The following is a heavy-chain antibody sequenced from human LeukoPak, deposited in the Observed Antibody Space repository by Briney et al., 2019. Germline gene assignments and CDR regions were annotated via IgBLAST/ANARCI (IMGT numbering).Heavy chain of an antibody. D-gene: IGHD3-10*01. CDR2: INPNSGGT. CDR1: GYTFTGYY. J-gene: IGHJ5*02. V-gene: IGHV1-2*02. Sequence: GASVKVSCKASGYTFTGYYMHWVRQAPGQGLEWMGWINPNSGGTNYAQKFQGRVTMTRDTSISTAYMELSRLRSDDTAVYYCATTMVRGVIDEPNWFDPWGQGTLVTVSS. CDR3: ATTMVRGVIDEPNWFDP.